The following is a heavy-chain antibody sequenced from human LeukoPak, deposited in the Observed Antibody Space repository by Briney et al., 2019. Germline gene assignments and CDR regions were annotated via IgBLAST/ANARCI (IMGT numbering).Heavy chain of an antibody. D-gene: IGHD3-3*01. CDR2: IHYGGNT. V-gene: IGHV4-59*08. Sequence: SETLSLTCTVSGASMNKYYWSWIRQPPGKGLEWIGYIHYGGNTNYSPSLKSRLTISVDRSNNQFSLSLTSVSAADTAVYYCARRSDLWSGFRSDYYYMDVWGNGTTVIVSS. CDR3: ARRSDLWSGFRSDYYYMDV. CDR1: GASMNKYY. J-gene: IGHJ6*03.